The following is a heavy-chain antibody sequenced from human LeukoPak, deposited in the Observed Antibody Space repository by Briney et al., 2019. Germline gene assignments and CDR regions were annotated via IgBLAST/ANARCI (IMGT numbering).Heavy chain of an antibody. V-gene: IGHV3-23*01. D-gene: IGHD2-15*01. Sequence: GGSLRLSCAASGFTFSSYAMSWVRQAPGKGLEWVSAISGSGGSTYYADSVKGRFTISRDNSKNTPYLQMNSLRAEDTAVYYCAKYGRVVVAASDYWGQGTLVTVSS. J-gene: IGHJ4*02. CDR2: ISGSGGST. CDR3: AKYGRVVVAASDY. CDR1: GFTFSSYA.